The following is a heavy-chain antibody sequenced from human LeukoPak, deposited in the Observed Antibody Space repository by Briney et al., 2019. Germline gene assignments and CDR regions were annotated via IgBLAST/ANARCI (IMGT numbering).Heavy chain of an antibody. D-gene: IGHD3-22*01. CDR1: GLTFSNAW. V-gene: IGHV3-15*01. CDR3: AKVGGYYYDY. J-gene: IGHJ4*02. CDR2: IKSKTDGGTR. Sequence: GGSLRLSCEASGLTFSNAWMTWVRQAPGKGVEWVGRIKSKTDGGTRDYAAPVKGRFTIPRDDSKNTAYLKMNSLKTEDTAVYYCAKVGGYYYDYWGQGTLVTVSS.